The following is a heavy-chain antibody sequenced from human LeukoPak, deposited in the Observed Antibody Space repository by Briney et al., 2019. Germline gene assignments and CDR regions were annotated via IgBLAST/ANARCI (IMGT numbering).Heavy chain of an antibody. Sequence: GGSLRLSCAASGFTVSSNYMSWVRQAPGKGLEWVSVIYSGGSTYYADSVKGRFTISRDNSKNTLYLQMNSLRAEDTAVYYCASLSSGSTFDYWGQGTLVTVPS. CDR3: ASLSSGSTFDY. CDR2: IYSGGST. CDR1: GFTVSSNY. V-gene: IGHV3-66*01. J-gene: IGHJ4*02. D-gene: IGHD3-22*01.